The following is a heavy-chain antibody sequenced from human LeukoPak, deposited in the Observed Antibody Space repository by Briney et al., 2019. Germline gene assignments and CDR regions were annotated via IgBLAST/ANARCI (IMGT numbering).Heavy chain of an antibody. Sequence: GGSLRLSCAASGFTFDDYAMRWVRQAPGKGLAWVSGISWNSGSIGYADSVKGRFTISRDNAKNSLYLQMNSLRAEDTALYYCAKDKGARGDYSSSWMNAFDIWGQGTMVTVSS. CDR1: GFTFDDYA. J-gene: IGHJ3*02. CDR3: AKDKGARGDYSSSWMNAFDI. CDR2: ISWNSGSI. D-gene: IGHD6-13*01. V-gene: IGHV3-9*01.